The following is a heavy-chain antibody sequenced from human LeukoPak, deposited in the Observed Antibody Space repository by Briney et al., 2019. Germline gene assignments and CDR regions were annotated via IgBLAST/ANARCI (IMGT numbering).Heavy chain of an antibody. D-gene: IGHD1-26*01. J-gene: IGHJ4*02. Sequence: AGSLTLSCAASGFTFRTYDMTWVRQAPGKGLEWVSSISGNGGSTYYADSVKGRFTISRDNSRNTLYLQMDSLRAEDTAVYHCARDSGSYLQPTDYWGQGTLVTVSS. V-gene: IGHV3-23*01. CDR1: GFTFRTYD. CDR3: ARDSGSYLQPTDY. CDR2: ISGNGGST.